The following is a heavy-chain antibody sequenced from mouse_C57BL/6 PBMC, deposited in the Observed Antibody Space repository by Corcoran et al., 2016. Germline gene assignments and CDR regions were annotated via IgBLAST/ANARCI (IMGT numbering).Heavy chain of an antibody. V-gene: IGHV9-3*01. CDR1: GYTFTTYG. D-gene: IGHD1-1*01. CDR2: INTYSGVP. CDR3: ARPYGSPYWYYDV. Sequence: QIQLVQSGPELKKPGETVKISCKASGYTFTTYGMSWVKQAPGKGLKWMGWINTYSGVPTYADDFKGRFAFSLETSASTAYLQINNLKNEDTATYFCARPYGSPYWYYDVWGTGTTVTVSS. J-gene: IGHJ1*03.